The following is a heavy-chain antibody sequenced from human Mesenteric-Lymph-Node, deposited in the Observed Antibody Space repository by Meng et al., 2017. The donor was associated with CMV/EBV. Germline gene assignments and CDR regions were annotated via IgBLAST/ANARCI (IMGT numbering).Heavy chain of an antibody. Sequence: SETLSLTCTVSGYSISSGYYWGWIRQPPGKGLEWIGSIYHSGSTYYNPSLKSRVTISVDTSKNQFSLKLSSVTAADTAVYYCARDTTHYCSSTSCPGYGMDVWGQGTTVTVSS. CDR1: GYSISSGYY. D-gene: IGHD2-2*01. CDR3: ARDTTHYCSSTSCPGYGMDV. V-gene: IGHV4-38-2*02. J-gene: IGHJ6*02. CDR2: IYHSGST.